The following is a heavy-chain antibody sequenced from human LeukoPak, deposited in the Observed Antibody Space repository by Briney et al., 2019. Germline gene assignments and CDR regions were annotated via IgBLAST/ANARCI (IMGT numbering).Heavy chain of an antibody. V-gene: IGHV3-30*18. CDR2: ISYDGSNK. J-gene: IGHJ4*02. CDR1: GFTFSTYG. Sequence: GGSLRLSCAASGFTFSTYGMHWVRQAPGKGLEWVAVISYDGSNKYYADSVKGRFTISRDNSKNTLYLQMSSLRAEDTAVYYCAKDHWSLYDSSGYPLYYFDYWGQGTLVTVSS. D-gene: IGHD3-22*01. CDR3: AKDHWSLYDSSGYPLYYFDY.